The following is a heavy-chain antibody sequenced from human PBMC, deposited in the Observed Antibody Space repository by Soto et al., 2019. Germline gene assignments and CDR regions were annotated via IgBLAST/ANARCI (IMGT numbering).Heavy chain of an antibody. CDR2: ISAYNGNT. CDR1: GYTFTSYG. CDR3: ARDPSYSFTFFGVVPRPWFFDS. D-gene: IGHD3-3*01. Sequence: ASVKVSCKASGYTFTSYGISWVRQAPGQGLEWMGWISAYNGNTNYAQKLQGRVTMTTDTSTSTAYMELRSLRSDDTAVYYCARDPSYSFTFFGVVPRPWFFDSWGQGTLVTVSS. V-gene: IGHV1-18*01. J-gene: IGHJ4*02.